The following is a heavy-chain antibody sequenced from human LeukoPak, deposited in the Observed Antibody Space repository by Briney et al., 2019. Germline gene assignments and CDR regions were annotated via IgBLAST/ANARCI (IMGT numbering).Heavy chain of an antibody. CDR1: GYTLTELS. CDR3: ASTFEGYYYYYYMDV. CDR2: FDPEDGET. Sequence: ASVKVSCKVSGYTLTELSMHWVRQAPGKGLEWMGGFDPEDGETIYAQKFQGRVTMTEDTSTDTAYMELSSLRSEDTAVYYCASTFEGYYYYYYMDVWGKGTTVTVSS. D-gene: IGHD3-3*02. V-gene: IGHV1-24*01. J-gene: IGHJ6*03.